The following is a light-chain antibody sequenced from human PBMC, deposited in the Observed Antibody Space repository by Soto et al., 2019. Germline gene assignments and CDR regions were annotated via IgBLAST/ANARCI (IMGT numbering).Light chain of an antibody. Sequence: QLTQSPSSLSASVGDRVTITCRASQGISSYLAWYQQKPGKAPKLLIYAASTLQSGIPSRFSGRGSGTDFTLTISSLQPDDFATYYCQQLNSYPPVTFGGGTKVEIK. CDR1: QGISSY. CDR2: AAS. CDR3: QQLNSYPPVT. J-gene: IGKJ4*01. V-gene: IGKV1-9*01.